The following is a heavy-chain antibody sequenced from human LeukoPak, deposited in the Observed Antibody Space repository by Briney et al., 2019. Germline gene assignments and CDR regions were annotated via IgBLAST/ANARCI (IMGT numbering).Heavy chain of an antibody. CDR2: ISGSGGST. V-gene: IGHV3-23*01. J-gene: IGHJ5*02. CDR3: ARSSSRSCNWFDP. Sequence: GGSLRLSCAASGFTFSSYAMSWVRQAPGKGLEWVSAISGSGGSTYYADSVKGRFTISRDNAKNSLYLQMNTLRAEDTAVYYCARSSSRSCNWFDPWGQGTLLTVSS. CDR1: GFTFSSYA. D-gene: IGHD6-13*01.